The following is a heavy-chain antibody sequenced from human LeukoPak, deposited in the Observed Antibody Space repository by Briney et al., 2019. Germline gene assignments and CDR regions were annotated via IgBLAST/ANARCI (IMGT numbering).Heavy chain of an antibody. D-gene: IGHD2-2*01. CDR3: AKDSTRVVVVPAASPLDV. J-gene: IGHJ6*04. V-gene: IGHV3-30*04. Sequence: GGSLRLSCAASGFTFNSYSMHWVRQAPGKGLDWVALIHHDGSNKYYADSVRGRFTISRDNSKNTLYLQMNSLRAEDTAVYYCAKDSTRVVVVPAASPLDVWGKGTTVTISS. CDR1: GFTFNSYS. CDR2: IHHDGSNK.